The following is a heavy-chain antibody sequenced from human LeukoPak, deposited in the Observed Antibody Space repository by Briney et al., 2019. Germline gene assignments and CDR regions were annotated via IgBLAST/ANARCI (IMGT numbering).Heavy chain of an antibody. CDR3: ARNEAGYHYYIGF. CDR1: GFTFSNYA. Sequence: GGSLRLSCAASGFTFSNYAMIWVRQAPGKGLECISTLSGENALIYYADPVKGRFTISRDNSKNTLYLQMSNVRPEDTARYYCARNEAGYHYYIGFWGEGTTVTVSS. CDR2: LSGENALI. V-gene: IGHV3-23*01. J-gene: IGHJ6*03. D-gene: IGHD1-14*01.